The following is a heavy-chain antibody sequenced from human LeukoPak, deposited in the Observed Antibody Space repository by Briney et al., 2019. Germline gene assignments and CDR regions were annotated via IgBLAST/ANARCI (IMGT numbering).Heavy chain of an antibody. Sequence: GGSLRLSCAASGFTFSDYYMSWIRQAPGKGLEWVSYISSSGSTIYYADSVKGRFTISRDNAKNSLYLQMNSLRAEDTAVYYCARDAMVVTPPYDAFDIWGQGTMVTVSS. CDR3: ARDAMVVTPPYDAFDI. D-gene: IGHD4-23*01. J-gene: IGHJ3*02. V-gene: IGHV3-11*01. CDR1: GFTFSDYY. CDR2: ISSSGSTI.